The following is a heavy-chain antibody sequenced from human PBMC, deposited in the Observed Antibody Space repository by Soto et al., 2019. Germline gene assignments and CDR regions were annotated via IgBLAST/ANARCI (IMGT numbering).Heavy chain of an antibody. CDR3: ARGVPESNAYYYYMDV. J-gene: IGHJ6*03. CDR2: IDPSNGNT. CDR1: GYTFSKYG. V-gene: IGHV1-18*01. Sequence: QVQLLQSGGEVRKPGASVKVSCKASGYTFSKYGISWVRQARGQGLEWMAWIDPSNGNTNYAQKFQGRVTLTTDTSTTTAYMDLRSVKSDDTAFYFCARGVPESNAYYYYMDVWGKVTTVTVSS.